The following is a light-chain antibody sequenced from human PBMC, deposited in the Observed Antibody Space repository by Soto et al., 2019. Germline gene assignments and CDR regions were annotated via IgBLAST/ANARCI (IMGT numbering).Light chain of an antibody. CDR1: QGVGSY. V-gene: IGKV1-8*01. J-gene: IGKJ1*01. CDR3: QQYYTYPWT. CDR2: AAS. Sequence: AIRMTQSPSSLSASTGDRVTITCRASQGVGSYLAWYQQKPGKAPNLLIYAASTLQSGVPSRFSGSGSGTDFTLTISCLQSEDFATYYCQQYYTYPWTFGQGTKVEIK.